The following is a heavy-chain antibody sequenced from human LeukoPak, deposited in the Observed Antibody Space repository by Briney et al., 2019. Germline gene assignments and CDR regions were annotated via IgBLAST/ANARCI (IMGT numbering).Heavy chain of an antibody. CDR2: ASRSSNYK. Sequence: PVQPLDSPSVASRSSNYKYYADSVKGRFTISRDNAKNSLYLQMNSLRAEDTALYYCASSRYDSSGYYGIIGYWGQGTLVTVSS. J-gene: IGHJ4*02. D-gene: IGHD3-22*01. CDR3: ASSRYDSSGYYGIIGY. V-gene: IGHV3-21*05.